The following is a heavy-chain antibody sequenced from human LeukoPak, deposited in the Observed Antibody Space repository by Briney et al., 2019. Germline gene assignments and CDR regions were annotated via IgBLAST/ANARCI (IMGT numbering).Heavy chain of an antibody. D-gene: IGHD6-13*01. CDR3: ARDRGTAAAGPDFDY. CDR1: GGSISSYY. V-gene: IGHV4-59*01. J-gene: IGHJ4*02. Sequence: SQTLSLTCTVSGGSISSYYWSWIRQPPGRGLEWVGYIYYSWSTNYNPSLTRRGTISVDTANNQLPLKLSSVTAADTAVYYCARDRGTAAAGPDFDYWGQGTLVTVSS. CDR2: IYYSWST.